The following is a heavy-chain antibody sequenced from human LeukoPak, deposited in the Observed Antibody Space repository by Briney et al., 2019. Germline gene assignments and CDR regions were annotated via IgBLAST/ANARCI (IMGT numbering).Heavy chain of an antibody. V-gene: IGHV4-34*01. CDR1: GGSFSGYY. J-gene: IGHJ6*03. CDR2: INHSGST. D-gene: IGHD3-16*01. CDR3: ATRGQSGHHYYYMDV. Sequence: SETLSLTCAVYGGSFSGYYWSRIRQPPGKGLEWIGEINHSGSTKYNPSLKSRVTISVDTSKNQFSLKLSSVTAADTAVYYCATRGQSGHHYYYMDVWGKGTTVTVSS.